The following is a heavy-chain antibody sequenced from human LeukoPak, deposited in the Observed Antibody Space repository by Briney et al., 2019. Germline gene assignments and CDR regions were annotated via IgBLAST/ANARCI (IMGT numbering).Heavy chain of an antibody. D-gene: IGHD5-18*01. CDR3: ARGLWYHYGMDV. Sequence: ASVKVSCKASGYTFTSYDINWVRQATGQGLEWMGWMNPNSGNTGYAQKFQGRVTMTRNTSISTAYMELSSLRSEDTAVYYCARGLWYHYGMDVWGQGTTVTVSS. V-gene: IGHV1-8*01. CDR2: MNPNSGNT. CDR1: GYTFTSYD. J-gene: IGHJ6*02.